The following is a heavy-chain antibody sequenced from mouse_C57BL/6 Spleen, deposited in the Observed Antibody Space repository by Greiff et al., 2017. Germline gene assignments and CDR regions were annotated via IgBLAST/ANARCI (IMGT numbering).Heavy chain of an antibody. CDR3: ARASNWDVGGYFDY. CDR2: IYPGDGDT. CDR1: GYAFSSYW. Sequence: VKVVESGAELVKPGASVKISCKASGYAFSSYWMNWVKQRPGKGLEWIGQIYPGDGDTNYNGKFKGKATLTADKSSSTAYMQLSSLTSEDSAVYFCARASNWDVGGYFDYWGQGTTLTVSS. D-gene: IGHD4-1*01. V-gene: IGHV1-80*01. J-gene: IGHJ2*01.